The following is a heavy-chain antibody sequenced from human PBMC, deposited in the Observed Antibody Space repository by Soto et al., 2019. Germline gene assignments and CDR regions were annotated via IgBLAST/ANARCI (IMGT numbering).Heavy chain of an antibody. Sequence: EVQLLESGGGLVQPGGSLRLSCAASGFTFSSYAMSWVRQAPGKGLEWVSAISGSGGSTYYAESVKGRFTISRDNSKNTLYLQMNSLRAEDTAVYYCALRKGGYSYNYGMDVWGQGTTVNVSS. CDR1: GFTFSSYA. CDR3: ALRKGGYSYNYGMDV. J-gene: IGHJ6*02. D-gene: IGHD5-18*01. CDR2: ISGSGGST. V-gene: IGHV3-23*01.